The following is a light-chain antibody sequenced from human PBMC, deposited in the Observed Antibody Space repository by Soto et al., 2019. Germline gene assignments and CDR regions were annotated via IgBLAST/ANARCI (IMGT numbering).Light chain of an antibody. Sequence: EIVTTSSLSTLSVSPVPTSTFCCTASRSVSSNLAWYQQKPGQAPRLLIYGASTRATGIPARFSGSGSGTEFTLNISSLQSEDFAVYYCQQYNNWVWTFGQGTKGDIK. J-gene: IGKJ1*01. V-gene: IGKV3-15*01. CDR2: GAS. CDR3: QQYNNWVWT. CDR1: RSVSSN.